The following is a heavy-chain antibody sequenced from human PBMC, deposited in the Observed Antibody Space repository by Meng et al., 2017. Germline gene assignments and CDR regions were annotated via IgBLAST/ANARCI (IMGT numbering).Heavy chain of an antibody. CDR1: GFILSNYE. Sequence: QVQVVGSGGDVVPPGRSLTLSCAASGFILSNYEMHWVRQAPGKGLEWVACITKDGSRKYYLGSVRGRFTISRDNSKNTLYLEMNSLRSEDTALYYCARDFDYWGQGTLVTVSS. CDR3: ARDFDY. V-gene: IGHV3-30*01. J-gene: IGHJ4*02. CDR2: ITKDGSRK.